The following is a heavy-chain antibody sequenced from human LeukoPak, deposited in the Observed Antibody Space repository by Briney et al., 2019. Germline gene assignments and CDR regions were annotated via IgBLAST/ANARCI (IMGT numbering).Heavy chain of an antibody. CDR3: ARGQSIAARPSGPRASFDY. CDR1: GYTFTSYG. CDR2: ISAYNGNT. V-gene: IGHV1-18*01. Sequence: ASVKVSCKASGYTFTSYGINWVRQAPGQGLGWMGWISAYNGNTNYAQKLQRRVTMTTDTSTSTAYMELRSLRSDDTAVYYCARGQSIAARPSGPRASFDYWGQGTLVTVSS. J-gene: IGHJ4*02. D-gene: IGHD6-6*01.